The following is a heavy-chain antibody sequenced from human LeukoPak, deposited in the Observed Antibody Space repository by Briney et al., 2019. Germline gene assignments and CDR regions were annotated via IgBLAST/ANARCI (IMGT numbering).Heavy chain of an antibody. CDR3: ASQMYSSSSAAGLGY. J-gene: IGHJ4*02. D-gene: IGHD6-6*01. CDR2: IYYSGST. CDR1: GGSISSRSGSYY. Sequence: SETLSLTCTVSGGSISSRSGSYYWAWIRQPPGKGLEWIGSIYYSGSTYYNPSLKSRVTISVDTSKNQFSLKLRSVAAADTAVYYCASQMYSSSSAAGLGYWGQGTLVTVSA. V-gene: IGHV4-39*07.